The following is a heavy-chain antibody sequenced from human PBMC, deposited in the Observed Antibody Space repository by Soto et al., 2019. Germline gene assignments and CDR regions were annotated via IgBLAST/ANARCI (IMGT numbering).Heavy chain of an antibody. D-gene: IGHD3-16*02. Sequence: SETLSLTCTVSGGSISSSSYYWGWIRQPPGKGLEWIGSIYYSGSTYYNPSLKSRVTISVDTSKNQFSLKLSSVTAADTAVYYCASHFMITFGGVIVSAPWGQGTMVTVSS. V-gene: IGHV4-39*01. J-gene: IGHJ3*01. CDR1: GGSISSSSYY. CDR3: ASHFMITFGGVIVSAP. CDR2: IYYSGST.